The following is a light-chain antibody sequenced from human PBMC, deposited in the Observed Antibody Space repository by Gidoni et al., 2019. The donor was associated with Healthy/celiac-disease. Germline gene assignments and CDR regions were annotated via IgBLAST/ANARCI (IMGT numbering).Light chain of an antibody. CDR2: AAS. CDR3: QHSYSTPFT. CDR1: QSISSY. Sequence: DPVSITCRASQSISSYLNWYQQKPGKAPKLLIYAASSLQSGVPSRFSGSGSGTDFTLTISSLQPEDFATYYCQHSYSTPFTFGPGTKVDIK. V-gene: IGKV1-39*01. J-gene: IGKJ3*01.